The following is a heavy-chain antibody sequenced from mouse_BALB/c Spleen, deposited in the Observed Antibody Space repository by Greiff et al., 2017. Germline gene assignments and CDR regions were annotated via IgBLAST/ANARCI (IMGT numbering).Heavy chain of an antibody. V-gene: IGHV2-2*02. Sequence: VMLVESGPGLVQPSQSLSITCTVSGFSLTSYGVHWVRQSPGKGLEWLGVIWSGGSTDYNAAFISRLSISKDNSKSQVFFKMNSLQANDTAIYYCARILGATGAWFAYWGQGTLVTVSA. D-gene: IGHD2-14*01. CDR3: ARILGATGAWFAY. CDR2: IWSGGST. J-gene: IGHJ3*01. CDR1: GFSLTSYG.